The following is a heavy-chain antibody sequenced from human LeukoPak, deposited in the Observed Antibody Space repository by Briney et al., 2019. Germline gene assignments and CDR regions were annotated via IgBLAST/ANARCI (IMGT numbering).Heavy chain of an antibody. CDR1: GGSISSGDYY. V-gene: IGHV4-30-4*01. CDR3: ARAARGSSWSWFWFDP. J-gene: IGHJ5*02. CDR2: IYYSGST. D-gene: IGHD6-13*01. Sequence: PSETLSLTCTVSGGSISSGDYYWSWIRQPPGKGLEWIGYIYYSGSTYYNPSLKSRVTISVDTSKNQFSLKLSSVTAADTAVYYCARAARGSSWSWFWFDPWGQGTLVTVSS.